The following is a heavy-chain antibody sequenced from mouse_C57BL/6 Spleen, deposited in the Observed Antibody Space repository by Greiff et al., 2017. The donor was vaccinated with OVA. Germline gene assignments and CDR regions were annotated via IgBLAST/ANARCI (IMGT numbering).Heavy chain of an antibody. CDR2: INYDGSST. CDR1: GFTFSDYY. D-gene: IGHD2-4*01. V-gene: IGHV5-16*01. J-gene: IGHJ1*03. CDR3: ARAPYYDDWYFDV. Sequence: VQLKESEGGLVQPGSSMKLSCTASGFTFSDYYMAWVRQVPEKGLEWVANINYDGSSTYYLDSLKSRFIISRDNAKNILYLQMSSLKSEDTATYYCARAPYYDDWYFDVWGTGTTVTVSS.